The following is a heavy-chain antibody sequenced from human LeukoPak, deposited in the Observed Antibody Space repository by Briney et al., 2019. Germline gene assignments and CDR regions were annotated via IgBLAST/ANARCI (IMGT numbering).Heavy chain of an antibody. J-gene: IGHJ6*02. V-gene: IGHV4-59*06. CDR1: GSSINNNF. CDR3: ARQHTAMGTYYYYGMDV. Sequence: SETLSLTCTVSGSSINNNFWTWIRQPPGKGLEWIGYIYYSGSTYYNPSLKSRVTISVDTSKNQFSLKLSSVTAADTAVYYCARQHTAMGTYYYYGMDVWGQGTTVTVSS. CDR2: IYYSGST. D-gene: IGHD5-18*01.